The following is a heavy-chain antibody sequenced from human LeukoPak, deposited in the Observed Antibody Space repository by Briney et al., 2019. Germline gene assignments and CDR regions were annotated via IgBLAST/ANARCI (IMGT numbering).Heavy chain of an antibody. D-gene: IGHD1-1*01. V-gene: IGHV1-24*01. CDR3: ATDSVILYNWNEDAFDI. CDR1: GYTLTELS. J-gene: IGHJ3*02. CDR2: FDPEDGET. Sequence: ASVKVSCKVSGYTLTELSMHWVRQAPGKGLEWMGGFDPEDGETIYAQKFQGRVTMTEDTSTDTAYMEPSSLRSEDTAVYYCATDSVILYNWNEDAFDIWGQGTMVTVSS.